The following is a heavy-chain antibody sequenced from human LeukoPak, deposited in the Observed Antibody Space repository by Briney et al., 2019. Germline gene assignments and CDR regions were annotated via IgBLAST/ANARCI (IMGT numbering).Heavy chain of an antibody. J-gene: IGHJ6*02. V-gene: IGHV3-23*01. CDR1: GFTFSTFA. Sequence: QPGGSLRLSCAASGFTFSTFAMSWVRQAPGTGLEWVSCFSGSGASTYYADSVKGRFTISRDNSKNTLYLQMNSLRAEDTAVYYCAKFSPTPLLNYYYYGMDVWGQGTTVTVSS. CDR2: FSGSGAST. CDR3: AKFSPTPLLNYYYYGMDV.